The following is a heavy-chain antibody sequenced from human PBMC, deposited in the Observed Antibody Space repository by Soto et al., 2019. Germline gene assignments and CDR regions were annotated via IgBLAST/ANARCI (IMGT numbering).Heavy chain of an antibody. V-gene: IGHV1-69*08. D-gene: IGHD2-21*02. CDR1: GDTFSSYI. CDR3: ARRRYCGYDCYHKHYYGMDV. Sequence: QVQLVQSGAEVKKPGSSVRVSCRSSGDTFSSYIVNWLRLAPGRGLEWMGRVIPVLTTTDYAQNFRGRVTISADRSTNTVYLHLSSLGSDDTAVYYCARRRYCGYDCYHKHYYGMDVWGQGSLVTVAS. CDR2: VIPVLTTT. J-gene: IGHJ6*02.